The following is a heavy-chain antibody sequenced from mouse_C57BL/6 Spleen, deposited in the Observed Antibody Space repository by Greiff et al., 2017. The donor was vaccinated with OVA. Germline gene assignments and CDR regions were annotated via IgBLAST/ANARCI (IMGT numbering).Heavy chain of an antibody. J-gene: IGHJ2*01. CDR3: AHDYGGYCDY. V-gene: IGHV14-2*01. Sequence: VQLKESGAELVKPGASVKLSCTASGFNIKDYYMHWVKQRTEQGLEWIGRIDPEDGETKYAPKFPGKATITADTCANMAYMRLSSLASEVTAVYYCAHDYGGYCDYWGHGPTLSVAS. CDR1: GFNIKDYY. CDR2: IDPEDGET. D-gene: IGHD2-4*01.